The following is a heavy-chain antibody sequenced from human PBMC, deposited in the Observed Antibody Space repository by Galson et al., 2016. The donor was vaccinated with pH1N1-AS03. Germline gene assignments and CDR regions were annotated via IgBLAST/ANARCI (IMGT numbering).Heavy chain of an antibody. J-gene: IGHJ2*01. Sequence: SLRLSCAASGFTFSSYAIHWVRQTPGKGLEWVAVIWHDGSEKYYADSVKGRFTISRDNSKNTLYLQMNSLRAEDTAVYYCARDRQYYDYIWGTYRYDWYFDLWGRPTLVTVSS. CDR1: GFTFSSYA. CDR2: IWHDGSEK. CDR3: ARDRQYYDYIWGTYRYDWYFDL. D-gene: IGHD3-16*02. V-gene: IGHV3-33*01.